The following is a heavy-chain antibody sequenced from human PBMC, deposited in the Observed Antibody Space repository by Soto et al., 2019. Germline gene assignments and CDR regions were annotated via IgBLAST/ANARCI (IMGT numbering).Heavy chain of an antibody. Sequence: QITLKESGPTLVKPTQTLTLTCTFSGFSLSTGAVGVCWIRQPPGKALDWLALIYWDDDKRYSPSLKSRLTITKDTAKNQVVLTITNMDPVDTATYYCAHSNWRDPIYDWGQGTLVTVSS. V-gene: IGHV2-5*02. D-gene: IGHD1-1*01. CDR1: GFSLSTGAVG. CDR3: AHSNWRDPIYD. CDR2: IYWDDDK. J-gene: IGHJ4*02.